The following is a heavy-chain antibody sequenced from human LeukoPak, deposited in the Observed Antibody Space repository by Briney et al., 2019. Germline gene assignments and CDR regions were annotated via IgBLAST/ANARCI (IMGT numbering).Heavy chain of an antibody. Sequence: TLSLTCTVSGGSISSGGYYWSWIRQHPGKGLEWIGYIYYSGSTYYNPSLKSRVTISVDTSKNQFSLKLSSVTAADTAVYYCARAGGFFSPFRYWGQGTLVTVSS. J-gene: IGHJ4*02. D-gene: IGHD3-10*01. CDR1: GGSISSGGYY. CDR3: ARAGGFFSPFRY. V-gene: IGHV4-31*03. CDR2: IYYSGST.